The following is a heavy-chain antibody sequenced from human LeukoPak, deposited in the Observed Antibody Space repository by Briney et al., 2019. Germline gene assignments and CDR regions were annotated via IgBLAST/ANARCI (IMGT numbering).Heavy chain of an antibody. V-gene: IGHV3-23*01. CDR3: AREKAETSYSQYFDF. CDR1: GFTFSSYA. Sequence: GGSLRLSCAASGFTFSSYAMSWVRQAPGKGLEWVSAISGSGGSTYYADSVKGRFTISRDNSKTTLYLQMNSLRVEDTAVYYCAREKAETSYSQYFDFWGQGTLVTVSS. D-gene: IGHD2-2*01. CDR2: ISGSGGST. J-gene: IGHJ4*02.